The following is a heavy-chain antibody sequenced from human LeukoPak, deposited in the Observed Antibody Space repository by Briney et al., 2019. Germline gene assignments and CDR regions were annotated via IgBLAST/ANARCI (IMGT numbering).Heavy chain of an antibody. CDR3: ARVSGYSGTWYVDY. J-gene: IGHJ4*02. Sequence: GGSLRLSCVASGFTFKSYGMHWVRQAPGKGLEWVTIIWYDGSNKYYADFVKGRFTTSRDNSKNTLYLKMNSLRADDTAVYYCARVSGYSGTWYVDYWGQGTLVTVSS. CDR1: GFTFKSYG. V-gene: IGHV3-33*01. CDR2: IWYDGSNK. D-gene: IGHD6-13*01.